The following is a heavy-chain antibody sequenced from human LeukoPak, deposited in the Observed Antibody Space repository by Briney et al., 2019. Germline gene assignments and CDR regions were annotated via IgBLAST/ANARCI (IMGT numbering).Heavy chain of an antibody. CDR1: GGSFSGYY. Sequence: SETLSLTCAVYGGSFSGYYWSWIRQPPGKGLEWIGEINHSGSTNYNPSLKSRVTISVDTSKNQFSLKLSSVTAADTAVYYCARGRPGNYYYMDVWGKGTTVTVSS. J-gene: IGHJ6*03. CDR2: INHSGST. V-gene: IGHV4-34*01. CDR3: ARGRPGNYYYMDV. D-gene: IGHD6-13*01.